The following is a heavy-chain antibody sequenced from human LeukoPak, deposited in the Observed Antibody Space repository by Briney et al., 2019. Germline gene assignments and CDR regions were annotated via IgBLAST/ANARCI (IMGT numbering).Heavy chain of an antibody. J-gene: IGHJ2*01. CDR2: MNPNSGNT. D-gene: IGHD3-9*01. V-gene: IGHV1-8*01. Sequence: ASVKVSCKAFGYTFTSYDINWVRQATGQGLEWMGWMNPNSGNTGYAQKFQGRVTMTRNTSISTAYMELSSLRSEDTAVYYCARRVTYYDLLTAYYNRCFDLWGRGTLVTVSS. CDR1: GYTFTSYD. CDR3: ARRVTYYDLLTAYYNRCFDL.